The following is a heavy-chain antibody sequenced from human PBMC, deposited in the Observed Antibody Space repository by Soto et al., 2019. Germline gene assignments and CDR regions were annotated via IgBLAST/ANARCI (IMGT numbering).Heavy chain of an antibody. CDR3: AREGFCSCGSCYYYFDY. J-gene: IGHJ4*02. CDR1: GYTFTGYY. D-gene: IGHD2-15*01. CDR2: INPNSGGT. V-gene: IGHV1-2*04. Sequence: ASVKVSCKASGYTFTGYYMHWVRQAPGQGLEWMGWINPNSGGTNYAQKFQGWVTMTRDTSISTAYMELSRLRSDDTAVYYCAREGFCSCGSCYYYFDYWGQGTLVTVSS.